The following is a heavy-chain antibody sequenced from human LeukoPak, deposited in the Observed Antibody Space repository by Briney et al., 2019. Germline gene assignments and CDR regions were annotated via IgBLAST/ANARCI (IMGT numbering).Heavy chain of an antibody. CDR2: TYFRSKWYN. CDR3: ANFYLDN. V-gene: IGHV6-1*01. J-gene: IGHJ4*02. CDR1: GDTVSSNSAA. Sequence: SQTLSLTCAISGDTVSSNSAAWNWIRQFPSRGLEWLGRTYFRSKWYNDYAESVKGRISINPDTSKNQFSLQLNSVNPEDTAVYYCANFYLDNWSQGSLVTVSS.